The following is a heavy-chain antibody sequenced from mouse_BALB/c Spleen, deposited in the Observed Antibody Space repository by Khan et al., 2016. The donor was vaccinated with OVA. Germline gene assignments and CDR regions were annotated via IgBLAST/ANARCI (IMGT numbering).Heavy chain of an antibody. V-gene: IGHV3-2*02. D-gene: IGHD1-1*01. CDR3: ASSVTITTVVATDFDY. CDR2: ISYSGRT. J-gene: IGHJ2*01. CDR1: GYSITSDYA. Sequence: EVKLEESGPGLVKPSQSLSLTCTVTGYSITSDYAWNWIRQFPGNKLEWMGYISYSGRTSYNPSLKSRIPITRDTSKNQFFMQLNSGTTEDTATXYCASSVTITTVVATDFDYWGQGTTLTISS.